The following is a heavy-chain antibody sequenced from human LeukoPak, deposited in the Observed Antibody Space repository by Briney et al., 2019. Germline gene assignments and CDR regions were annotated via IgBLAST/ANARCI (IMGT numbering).Heavy chain of an antibody. Sequence: GASVKVSCKASGYTFTDYHIQWVRKAPGQGLEWMGWINPNSGGTNSAQKFQGRVTMTRDTSVSTAYMELSRLRSDDTAVYYCARDHCTSSGCYEYYYYGVDVWGQGTTVTVSS. J-gene: IGHJ6*02. D-gene: IGHD2-2*01. CDR1: GYTFTDYH. V-gene: IGHV1-2*02. CDR2: INPNSGGT. CDR3: ARDHCTSSGCYEYYYYGVDV.